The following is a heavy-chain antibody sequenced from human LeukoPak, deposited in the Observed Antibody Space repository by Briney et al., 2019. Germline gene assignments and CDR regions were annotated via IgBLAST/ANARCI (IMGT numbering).Heavy chain of an antibody. V-gene: IGHV4-31*03. CDR2: IYYSGST. CDR1: GGSISSGGYY. Sequence: SQTLSLTCTVSGGSISSGGYYWSWIRQHPGKGLEWIGYIYYSGSTYYNPSLKSRVTISVDTSKNQFSLKLSSVTAADTAVYYCARVCYYGSGSDVFDPWGQGTLVTVSS. J-gene: IGHJ5*02. CDR3: ARVCYYGSGSDVFDP. D-gene: IGHD3-10*01.